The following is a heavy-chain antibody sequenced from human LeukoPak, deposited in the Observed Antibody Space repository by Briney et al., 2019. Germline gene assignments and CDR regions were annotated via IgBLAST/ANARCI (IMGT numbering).Heavy chain of an antibody. J-gene: IGHJ3*02. Sequence: SETLSLTCTVSGGSISSSSYYWGWIRQPPGKGLEWIGSIYYSGSTYYNPSLKSRVTISVDTSKNQFSLKLSSVTATDTAVYYCANRGGDCYSRFGRVFQCAFDIWGQGTMVTVSS. CDR1: GGSISSSSYY. D-gene: IGHD2-21*02. V-gene: IGHV4-39*07. CDR3: ANRGGDCYSRFGRVFQCAFDI. CDR2: IYYSGST.